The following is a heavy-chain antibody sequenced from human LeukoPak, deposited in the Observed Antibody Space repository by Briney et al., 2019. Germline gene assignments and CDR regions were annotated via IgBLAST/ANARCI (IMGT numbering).Heavy chain of an antibody. D-gene: IGHD2-15*01. CDR3: ARDCSSSAFDI. CDR2: ISGSGGST. Sequence: GGSLRLSCAASGFTFSNYAMSWVRQAPGKGLEWVSAISGSGGSTDYADSVKGRFTISRDNSKNTLYLQMNSLRAEDTAVYFCARDCSSSAFDIWGHGTMVTVSS. V-gene: IGHV3-23*01. J-gene: IGHJ3*02. CDR1: GFTFSNYA.